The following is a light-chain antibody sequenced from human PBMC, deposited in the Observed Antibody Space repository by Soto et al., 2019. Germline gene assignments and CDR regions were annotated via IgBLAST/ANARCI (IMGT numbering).Light chain of an antibody. J-gene: IGKJ4*01. V-gene: IGKV1-39*01. CDR1: QSISSY. CDR3: HQVYSTRPLT. CDR2: AAS. Sequence: DIQMTQSPCSLPASVGDGVTITCRASQSISSYLNWYQQKPGKAPKLLIYAASSLQSGVPLGFSGSGPGTDFTLTISSLQPEDFATYYCHQVYSTRPLTLAGGTKV.